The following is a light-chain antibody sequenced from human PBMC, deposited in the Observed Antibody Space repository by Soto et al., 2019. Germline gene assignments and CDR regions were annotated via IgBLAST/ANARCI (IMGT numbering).Light chain of an antibody. Sequence: DIQMTQSPSTLSASVGDSVSINCRASQSISAWLAWYQQKPGKAPKLLIYKASTLKSGVPSRFSGSGSGTDFTLTISSLQPEDFATYYCHQVYTYPRTFGQGTKVDI. CDR1: QSISAW. CDR2: KAS. V-gene: IGKV1-5*03. CDR3: HQVYTYPRT. J-gene: IGKJ1*01.